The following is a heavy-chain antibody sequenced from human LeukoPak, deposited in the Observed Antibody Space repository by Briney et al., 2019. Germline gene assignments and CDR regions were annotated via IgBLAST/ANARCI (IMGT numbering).Heavy chain of an antibody. CDR1: GFTFSGSA. D-gene: IGHD6-19*01. V-gene: IGHV3-73*01. Sequence: VQPGGSMKLSCATSGFTFSGSAMHWVRQASGKGLEWVGRIRSKTNSYATTYAASVKGRFTISRDDSKNTAYLQMNSLNTEDTAVYYCARVLSDSSGWYHFDYWGQGTLVTVSS. J-gene: IGHJ4*02. CDR2: IRSKTNSYAT. CDR3: ARVLSDSSGWYHFDY.